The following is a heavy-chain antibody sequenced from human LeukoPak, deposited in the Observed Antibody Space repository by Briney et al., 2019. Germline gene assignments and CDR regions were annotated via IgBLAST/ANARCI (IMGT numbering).Heavy chain of an antibody. J-gene: IGHJ6*02. V-gene: IGHV4-31*03. CDR2: IYYSGST. CDR3: ARDKLYYYGMDV. CDR1: GGPISSGGYY. Sequence: SETLSLTCIASGGPISSGGYYWSWIRQHPGKGLEWIGYIYYSGSTYYNPSLKSRVTISVDTSKNQFSLKLSSVTAADTAVYYCARDKLYYYGMDVWGQGTTVTVSS.